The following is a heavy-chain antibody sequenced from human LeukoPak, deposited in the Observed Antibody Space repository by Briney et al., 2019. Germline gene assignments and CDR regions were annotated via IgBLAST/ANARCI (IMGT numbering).Heavy chain of an antibody. V-gene: IGHV6-1*01. CDR1: GDSVPSDTAA. Sequence: SQTLSLTCAISGDSVPSDTAAWNWIRQSPSKGLKWLGRTYYRSTWDYDYAPSMKSRIAINPDTSKNQFSLLLTSVTPDDTAVYYCARDQYTITWSLGLDSWGQGTLVTVSS. D-gene: IGHD2-2*02. J-gene: IGHJ4*02. CDR3: ARDQYTITWSLGLDS. CDR2: TYYRSTWDY.